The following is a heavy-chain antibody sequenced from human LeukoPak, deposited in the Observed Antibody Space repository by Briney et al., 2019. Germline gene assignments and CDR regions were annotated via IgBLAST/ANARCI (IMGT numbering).Heavy chain of an antibody. D-gene: IGHD3-22*01. CDR1: GYTFIDYY. Sequence: ASVKVSCKSSGYTFIDYYIHWVRQAPGQGLEWMGCIYPDSGGTKFAQQSQGRATMTRDTSIRTAYMELSRLTSDDTAIYYCAREYYDTSGSKYAFDIWGQGTMVTVSS. J-gene: IGHJ3*02. CDR3: AREYYDTSGSKYAFDI. CDR2: IYPDSGGT. V-gene: IGHV1-2*02.